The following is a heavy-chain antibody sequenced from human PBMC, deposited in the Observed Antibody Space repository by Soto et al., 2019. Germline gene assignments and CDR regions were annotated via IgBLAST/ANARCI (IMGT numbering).Heavy chain of an antibody. CDR2: INHSGST. D-gene: IGHD2-2*01. CDR1: GGSFSGYY. J-gene: IGHJ4*02. V-gene: IGHV4-34*01. Sequence: QVQLQQWGAGLLKPSETLSLTCAVYGGSFSGYYWSWIRQPPGKGLEWIGEINHSGSTNYNPSRKSRVTISVDTSKNQFSLKLSSVTAADTAVYYCARRYCSSTSCYSPFDYWGQGTLVTVSS. CDR3: ARRYCSSTSCYSPFDY.